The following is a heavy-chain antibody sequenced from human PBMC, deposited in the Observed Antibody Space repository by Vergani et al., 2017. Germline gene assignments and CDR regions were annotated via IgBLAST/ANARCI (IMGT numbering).Heavy chain of an antibody. Sequence: QVQLQQWGAGLLKPSETLSLTCAVYGGSFSGYYWSWIRQPPGKGLEWIGEINHSGSTNYNPSLKSRVTISVDTSKNQFSLMLSSVTAADTAVYYCARQGDMVRGVIALDYWGQGTLVTVSS. V-gene: IGHV4-34*01. CDR2: INHSGST. D-gene: IGHD3-10*01. CDR1: GGSFSGYY. J-gene: IGHJ4*02. CDR3: ARQGDMVRGVIALDY.